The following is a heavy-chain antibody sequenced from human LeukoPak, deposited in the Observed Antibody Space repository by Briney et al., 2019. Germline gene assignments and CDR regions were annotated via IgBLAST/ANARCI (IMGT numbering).Heavy chain of an antibody. CDR3: ATTRSPYYYDSSGYYRLDY. CDR2: FDPEDGET. J-gene: IGHJ4*02. V-gene: IGHV1-24*01. CDR1: GYTLTELS. D-gene: IGHD3-22*01. Sequence: GASVKVSCKVSGYTLTELSMHWVRQAPGKGLEWMGGFDPEDGETIYAQKFQGRVTMTEDTSTDTAYMELSSLRSEDTAVYYCATTRSPYYYDSSGYYRLDYWGQGTLVTVSS.